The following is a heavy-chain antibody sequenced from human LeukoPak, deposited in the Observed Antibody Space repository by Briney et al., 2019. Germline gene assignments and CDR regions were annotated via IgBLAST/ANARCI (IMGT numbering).Heavy chain of an antibody. V-gene: IGHV4-39*01. Sequence: KTSETPSLTCTVSGGSISSSSYYWGWIRQPPGKGLEWIGSIYYSGTTYYNPSLKSRVTISVDTSKNQFSLKLSSVTAADTAVYYCARFIVVATYFDYWGQGTLVTVSS. D-gene: IGHD5-12*01. CDR1: GGSISSSSYY. CDR3: ARFIVVATYFDY. J-gene: IGHJ4*02. CDR2: IYYSGTT.